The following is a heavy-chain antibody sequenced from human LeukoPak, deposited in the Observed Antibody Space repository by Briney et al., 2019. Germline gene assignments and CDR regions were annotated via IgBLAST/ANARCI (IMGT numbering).Heavy chain of an antibody. Sequence: ASVKVSCKASGYTFTSYAMNWVRQAPGQGLEWMGWINTNTGNPTYAQGFTGRFVFSLDTSVSTAYLQISSLKAEDTAVYYCARGNHYDFWSGYCDWFDPWGRGTLVTVSS. D-gene: IGHD3-3*01. CDR3: ARGNHYDFWSGYCDWFDP. CDR1: GYTFTSYA. V-gene: IGHV7-4-1*02. J-gene: IGHJ5*02. CDR2: INTNTGNP.